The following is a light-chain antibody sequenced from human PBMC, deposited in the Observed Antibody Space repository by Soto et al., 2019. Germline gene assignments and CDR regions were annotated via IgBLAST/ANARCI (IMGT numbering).Light chain of an antibody. CDR2: DVS. CDR1: QSISSW. CDR3: QQYTNYPWT. J-gene: IGKJ1*01. Sequence: DIQMTQSPPTLSASVGDRVTITCRASQSISSWLAWYQQRPGKAPNLLIYDVSSLESGVPSRFSGSGSGTEFTLTIISLQPDDFATYYCQQYTNYPWTFGQGTNVEIK. V-gene: IGKV1-5*01.